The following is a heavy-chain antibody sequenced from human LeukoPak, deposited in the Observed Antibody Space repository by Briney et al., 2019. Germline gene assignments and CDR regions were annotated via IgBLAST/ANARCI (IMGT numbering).Heavy chain of an antibody. CDR3: AFSFPSGYMDY. CDR1: GFTFSSYA. J-gene: IGHJ4*02. V-gene: IGHV3-30*04. D-gene: IGHD6-13*01. Sequence: PGRSLRLSCAASGFTFSSYAMHWVRQAPGKGLEWVAVISYDGSNKYYADSVKGRFTISRDNSKNTLYLQMNSLRAEDTAVYYCAFSFPSGYMDYWGQGTLVTVSS. CDR2: ISYDGSNK.